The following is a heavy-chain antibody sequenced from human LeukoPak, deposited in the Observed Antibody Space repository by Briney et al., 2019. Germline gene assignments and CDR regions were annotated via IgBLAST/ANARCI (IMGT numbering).Heavy chain of an antibody. CDR2: IYYSGST. CDR3: ARDDGYSYGPERYFDL. J-gene: IGHJ2*01. CDR1: GGSISSYY. V-gene: IGHV4-59*12. Sequence: ASETLSLTCTVSGGSISSYYWSWIRQPPGKGLEWIGYIYYSGSTYYNPSLKSRVTISVDTSKNQFSLKLSSVTAADTAVYYCARDDGYSYGPERYFDLWGRGTLVTVSS. D-gene: IGHD5-18*01.